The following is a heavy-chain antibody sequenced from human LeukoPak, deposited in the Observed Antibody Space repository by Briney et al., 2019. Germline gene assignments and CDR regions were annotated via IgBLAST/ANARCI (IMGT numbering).Heavy chain of an antibody. V-gene: IGHV3-7*01. CDR2: IKQDGSEK. J-gene: IGHJ6*03. D-gene: IGHD1-26*01. CDR1: GFTFSSYW. Sequence: GGSLRLSRAASGFTFSSYWMSWVRQAPGKGLEWVANIKQDGSEKYYGDSVKGRFTISRDNAKNSLYLQMNSLRAEDTAVYYCARGSGSHYYYYMDVWGKGTTVTVSS. CDR3: ARGSGSHYYYYMDV.